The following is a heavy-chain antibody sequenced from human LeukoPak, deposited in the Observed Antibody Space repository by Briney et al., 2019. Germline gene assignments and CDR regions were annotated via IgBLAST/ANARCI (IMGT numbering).Heavy chain of an antibody. CDR2: IYSGGST. CDR3: ARPSVAGNFDY. Sequence: GGSLRLSCAASGFTVSGNYMSWVRQAPGKGLEWVSVIYSGGSTYYTDSVKGRFTISRDNSKNTLYLQMNSLRAEDTAVYYCARPSVAGNFDYWGQGTLVTVSS. V-gene: IGHV3-53*01. D-gene: IGHD6-19*01. CDR1: GFTVSGNY. J-gene: IGHJ4*02.